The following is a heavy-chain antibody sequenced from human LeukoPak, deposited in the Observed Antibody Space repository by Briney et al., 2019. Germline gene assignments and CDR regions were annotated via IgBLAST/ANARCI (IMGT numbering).Heavy chain of an antibody. CDR3: ARARNPLDYYYYMDV. J-gene: IGHJ6*03. V-gene: IGHV1-18*01. Sequence: ASVKVSCKASGYMFTIYGISWVRQAPGQGVEWMGWISVHNGNTKYAQKFQGRVTMTTDTSTSTAYMELRSLRSDGTAVYYCARARNPLDYYYYMDVWGKGTTVTVSS. CDR1: GYMFTIYG. CDR2: ISVHNGNT.